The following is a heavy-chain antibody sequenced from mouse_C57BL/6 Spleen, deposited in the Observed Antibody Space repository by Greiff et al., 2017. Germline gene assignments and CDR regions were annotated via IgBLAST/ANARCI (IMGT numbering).Heavy chain of an antibody. CDR1: GFSLTSYG. CDR2: IWGVGST. J-gene: IGHJ4*01. V-gene: IGHV2-6*01. CDR3: ARSLRLAMDY. Sequence: LQESGPGLVAPSQSLSITCTVSGFSLTSYGVDWVRQSPGKGLEWLGVIWGVGSTNYNSALKSRLSISKDNSKSQVFLKMNSLQTDDTAMYYCARSLRLAMDYWGQGTSVTVSS. D-gene: IGHD2-12*01.